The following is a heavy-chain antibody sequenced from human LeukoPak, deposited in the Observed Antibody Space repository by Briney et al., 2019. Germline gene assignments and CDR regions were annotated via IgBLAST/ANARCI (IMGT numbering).Heavy chain of an antibody. Sequence: GRFTISRDNAKNSLYLQMNSLRAEDTAVYYCAKRDYDHHYMDVWGKGTTVTVSS. CDR3: AKRDYDHHYMDV. J-gene: IGHJ6*03. V-gene: IGHV3-11*06.